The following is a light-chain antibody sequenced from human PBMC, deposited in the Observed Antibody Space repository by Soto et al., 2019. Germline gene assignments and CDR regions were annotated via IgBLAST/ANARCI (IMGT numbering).Light chain of an antibody. J-gene: IGKJ1*01. CDR1: QGIRND. V-gene: IGKV1-39*01. CDR2: AAS. Sequence: IQMTQSPSSLSASVGDRVTITCRASQGIRNDLGWYQQKPGKAPKLLIYAASSLQSGVSSRFTASGSGTDCTLTISSLQPEDFATYYCQQTYSSLWTFGQGTKVDIK. CDR3: QQTYSSLWT.